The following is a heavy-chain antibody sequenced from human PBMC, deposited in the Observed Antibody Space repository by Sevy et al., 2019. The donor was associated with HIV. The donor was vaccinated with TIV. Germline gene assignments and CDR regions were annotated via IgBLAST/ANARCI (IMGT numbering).Heavy chain of an antibody. V-gene: IGHV3-15*01. CDR2: IKSKTDGGTT. CDR1: GFTFRNAW. J-gene: IGHJ4*02. Sequence: GALRLSCAASGFTFRNAWMSWVRQAPGKGLEWGGRIKSKTDGGTTDYAEHVKGRLYIARDDSNNTMYLQMNSLKTEDTAVYYCTTDCRTGMTTVTVDYWGQGTLVTVSS. D-gene: IGHD4-17*01. CDR3: TTDCRTGMTTVTVDY.